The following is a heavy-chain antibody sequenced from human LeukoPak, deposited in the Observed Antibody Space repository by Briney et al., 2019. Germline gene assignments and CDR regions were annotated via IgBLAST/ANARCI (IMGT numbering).Heavy chain of an antibody. Sequence: GASVKVSCKASGYTFTGYYMHWVRQAPGQGLEWMGWINPNSGGTNYAQKFQGRVTMTRGTSISTAYMELSRLRSDDTAVYYCARKHSGIAVAGNIPAFDYWGQGTLVTVSS. J-gene: IGHJ4*02. CDR3: ARKHSGIAVAGNIPAFDY. V-gene: IGHV1-2*02. D-gene: IGHD6-19*01. CDR1: GYTFTGYY. CDR2: INPNSGGT.